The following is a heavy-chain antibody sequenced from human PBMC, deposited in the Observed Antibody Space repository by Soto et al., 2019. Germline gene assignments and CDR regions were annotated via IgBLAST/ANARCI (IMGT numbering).Heavy chain of an antibody. Sequence: QVQLQQWGAGLLKPSETLSLTCAVYGGSFSGYYWSWIRQPPGKGLEWIEEINHSGSTNYNPSLKSRVTISVDTSKNQFSLKLSSVTAADTAVYYGARGVAGTLDYGGQGTLVVVSS. D-gene: IGHD6-19*01. V-gene: IGHV4-34*01. CDR1: GGSFSGYY. J-gene: IGHJ4*02. CDR3: ARGVAGTLDY. CDR2: INHSGST.